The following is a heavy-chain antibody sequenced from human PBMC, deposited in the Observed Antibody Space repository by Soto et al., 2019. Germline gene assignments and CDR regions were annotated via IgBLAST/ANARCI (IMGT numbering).Heavy chain of an antibody. CDR3: VEGWNDF. Sequence: EVQVVESGGDLVEPGGSLRLSCVTSGFMFSSAWMSWVRQGPGKGLEWVARIKSKNDGGAADYAARVNSRFSISRDDSKSTVYLQMNSLRAEDTALYYCVEGWNDFWGQGTLVTVSS. J-gene: IGHJ4*02. CDR1: GFMFSSAW. V-gene: IGHV3-15*01. CDR2: IKSKNDGGAA. D-gene: IGHD1-1*01.